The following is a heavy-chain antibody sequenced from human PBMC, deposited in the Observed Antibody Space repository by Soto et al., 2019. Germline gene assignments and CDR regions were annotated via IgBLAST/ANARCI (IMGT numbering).Heavy chain of an antibody. CDR2: ISSSSSTI. J-gene: IGHJ4*02. CDR3: ESGKDYAEGGY. V-gene: IGHV3-48*02. CDR1: GFTFSSYS. Sequence: EVQLVESGGGLVQPGGSLRLSCAASGFTFSSYSMNWVRQAPGKGLEWVSYISSSSSTIYYADSVKGRFTISRDNAKNARYLHMNSLRDEDTAVYYRESGKDYAEGGYWGQGTLVTVSS. D-gene: IGHD4-17*01.